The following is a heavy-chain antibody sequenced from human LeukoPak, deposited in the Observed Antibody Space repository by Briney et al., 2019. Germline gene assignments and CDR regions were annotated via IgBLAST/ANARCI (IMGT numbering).Heavy chain of an antibody. J-gene: IGHJ4*02. Sequence: SVKVSCKPSGGTFSSYAISWVREAPGQGLEWMGRIIPILGIANYAQKFQGRVTITADKSTSTAYMELSSLRSEDTAVYYCARGGDSIFVFDYWGQGTLVTVSS. D-gene: IGHD3-3*01. CDR1: GGTFSSYA. CDR3: ARGGDSIFVFDY. CDR2: IIPILGIA. V-gene: IGHV1-69*04.